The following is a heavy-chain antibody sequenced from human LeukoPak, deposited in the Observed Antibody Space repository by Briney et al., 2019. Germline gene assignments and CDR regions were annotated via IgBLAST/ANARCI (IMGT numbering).Heavy chain of an antibody. J-gene: IGHJ4*02. CDR1: GFTFSSYW. V-gene: IGHV3-7*01. D-gene: IGHD3-3*01. Sequence: GGSLRLSCAASGFTFSSYWMSWVRQAPGKGLEWVANIKQDGSEEYYVDSVKGRFTISRDNAKNSLYLQMNSLRAEDTAVYYCARDQYSITIFGVVISLPDYWGQGTLVTVSS. CDR3: ARDQYSITIFGVVISLPDY. CDR2: IKQDGSEE.